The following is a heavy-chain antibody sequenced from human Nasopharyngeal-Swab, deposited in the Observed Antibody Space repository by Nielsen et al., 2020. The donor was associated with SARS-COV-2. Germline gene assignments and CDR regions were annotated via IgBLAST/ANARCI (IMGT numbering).Heavy chain of an antibody. Sequence: SVKVSCQASGGTFSSYAISWVRQAPGQGLEWMGGIIPIFGTANYAQKFQGRVTITADESTSTAYMELSSLRSEDTAVYYCASEYSGYDHGDWGQGTLVTVSS. CDR3: ASEYSGYDHGD. D-gene: IGHD5-12*01. J-gene: IGHJ4*02. CDR1: GGTFSSYA. V-gene: IGHV1-69*13. CDR2: IIPIFGTA.